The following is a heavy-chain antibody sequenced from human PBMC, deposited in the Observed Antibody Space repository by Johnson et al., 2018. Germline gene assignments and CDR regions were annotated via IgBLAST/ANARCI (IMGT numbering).Heavy chain of an antibody. D-gene: IGHD3-10*01. CDR3: VRTLGEYYGSGRNEYFQH. V-gene: IGHV3-7*01. Sequence: EVQLVESGGGLVQPGGSLRLSCTASGFTFRTYWMSWVRQAPGKGLEWVANIKEDGTKQYYVDSVKGRFTISRDNAKNSVYLQMNSLRDEDTAVYYCVRTLGEYYGSGRNEYFQHWGQGTLVTVSS. CDR2: IKEDGTKQ. J-gene: IGHJ1*01. CDR1: GFTFRTYW.